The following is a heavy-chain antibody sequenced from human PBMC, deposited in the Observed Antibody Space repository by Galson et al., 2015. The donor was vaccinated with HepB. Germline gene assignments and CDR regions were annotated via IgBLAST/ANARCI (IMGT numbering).Heavy chain of an antibody. CDR2: INHRGST. D-gene: IGHD3-10*01. Sequence: TLSLTCAVYGGSFSAYYWSWIRQPPGKGLEWIGEINHRGSTNYNPSLKSRVTISVDTSKNQFSLKLSSVTAADTAVYYCAGRGVLVIYNDAFDIWGQGTMVTVSS. CDR1: GGSFSAYY. J-gene: IGHJ3*02. V-gene: IGHV4-34*01. CDR3: AGRGVLVIYNDAFDI.